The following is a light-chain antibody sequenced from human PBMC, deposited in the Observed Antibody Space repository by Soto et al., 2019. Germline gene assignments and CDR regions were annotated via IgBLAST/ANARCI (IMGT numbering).Light chain of an antibody. J-gene: IGKJ1*01. Sequence: EIVLTQSPGTLSLSPGDRATLSCRASQSVSSSYIAWYQQKPGQAPRLLIYGASSRATGIPDRFSGSGSGTDFTLTISRLEPEDFAVYYCQQYCSSPLTFGQGTKVEIK. V-gene: IGKV3-20*01. CDR3: QQYCSSPLT. CDR2: GAS. CDR1: QSVSSSY.